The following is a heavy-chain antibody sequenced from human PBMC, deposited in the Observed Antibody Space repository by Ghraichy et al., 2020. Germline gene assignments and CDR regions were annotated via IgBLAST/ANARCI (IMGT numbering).Heavy chain of an antibody. CDR2: IYWDDDK. J-gene: IGHJ5*02. D-gene: IGHD1-26*01. CDR1: GFSLSTSGVG. CDR3: AHRPGIVRELDWFDP. Sequence: SGPTLVKPTQTLTLTCTFSGFSLSTSGVGVGWIRQPPGKALEWLALIYWDDDKRYSPSLKSRLTITKDTSKNQVVLTMTNMDPVDTATYYCAHRPGIVRELDWFDPWGQGTLVTVSS. V-gene: IGHV2-5*02.